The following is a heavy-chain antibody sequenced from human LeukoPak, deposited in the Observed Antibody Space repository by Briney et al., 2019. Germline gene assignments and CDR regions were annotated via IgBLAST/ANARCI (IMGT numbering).Heavy chain of an antibody. Sequence: PSETLFLTCAVYGGSFSGYYWSWIRQPPGKGLEWIGEINHSGSTNYNPSLKSRVTISADTSKNQFSLKLSSVTAADTAVYYCARGKYYYDSSGYYYVSPWGQGTLVTVSS. J-gene: IGHJ5*02. CDR3: ARGKYYYDSSGYYYVSP. CDR2: INHSGST. D-gene: IGHD3-22*01. V-gene: IGHV4-34*01. CDR1: GGSFSGYY.